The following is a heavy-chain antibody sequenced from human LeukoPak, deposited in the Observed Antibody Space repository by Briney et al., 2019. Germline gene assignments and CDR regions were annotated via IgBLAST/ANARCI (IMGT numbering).Heavy chain of an antibody. D-gene: IGHD3-10*01. CDR2: ISGSGGST. CDR3: ARDRTVGFFGELGY. Sequence: PGGSLRLSCAASGFTFSSYAMSWVRQAPGKGLEWVSAISGSGGSTYYADSVKGRFTISRDISKNMLYLEMNSLRVEDTAIYYCARDRTVGFFGELGYWGQGTPVTVSS. CDR1: GFTFSSYA. V-gene: IGHV3-23*01. J-gene: IGHJ4*02.